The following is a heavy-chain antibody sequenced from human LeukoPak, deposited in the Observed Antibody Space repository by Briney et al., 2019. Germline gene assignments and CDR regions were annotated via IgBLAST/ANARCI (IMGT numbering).Heavy chain of an antibody. CDR2: TYYRSKWNN. Sequence: SQTLSLTCANSGDSVSGDSAVAWNWLRQSPSRGLEWLGRTYYRSKWNNDYAVSVKSRITINPDTSKNQFSLHLNSVTPEDTAVNYCARGRNSGFDYWGQGTLVTVSS. D-gene: IGHD2/OR15-2a*01. V-gene: IGHV6-1*01. J-gene: IGHJ4*02. CDR3: ARGRNSGFDY. CDR1: GDSVSGDSAVA.